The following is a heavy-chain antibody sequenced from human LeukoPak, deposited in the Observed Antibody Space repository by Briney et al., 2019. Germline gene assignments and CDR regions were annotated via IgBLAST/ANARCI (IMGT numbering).Heavy chain of an antibody. D-gene: IGHD1-14*01. CDR2: ISYDANNK. J-gene: IGHJ4*02. CDR3: AKDRHPARTDGYYFDY. Sequence: GGSLRLSCAASAFTFRTYGMHWVRQAAGKGLEWVAVISYDANNKNYADSVKGRFTISRDNSKNTLYLQMNSLRAEDTAVYYCAKDRHPARTDGYYFDYWGQGTLVTVSS. V-gene: IGHV3-30*18. CDR1: AFTFRTYG.